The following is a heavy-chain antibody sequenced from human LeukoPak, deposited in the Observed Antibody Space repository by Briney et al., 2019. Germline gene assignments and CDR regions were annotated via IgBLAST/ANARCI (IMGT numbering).Heavy chain of an antibody. V-gene: IGHV4-39*01. J-gene: IGHJ4*02. CDR2: IYYSGST. CDR1: GGSISSSSYH. Sequence: TSETPSLTCTVSGGSISSSSYHWGWIRQPPGKGLEWIGSIYYSGSTYYNPSLKSRVTISVDTSKNQFSLKLSSVTAADTAVYYCASTYYYDSSGYYVLGYWGQGTLVTVSS. CDR3: ASTYYYDSSGYYVLGY. D-gene: IGHD3-22*01.